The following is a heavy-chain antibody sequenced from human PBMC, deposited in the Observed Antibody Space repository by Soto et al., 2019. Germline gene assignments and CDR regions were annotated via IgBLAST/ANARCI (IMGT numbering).Heavy chain of an antibody. CDR1: VFTVIYYY. CDR3: ATDSGTSDY. J-gene: IGHJ4*02. Sequence: PGGSLRLSGAASVFTVIYYYMIWIRQSPGKGLEWVSYISSSGSTIYYADSVNGRFTISRDNAKSSLFLQINNLRVEDTAVYYCATDSGTSDYWGQGTLVTVSS. V-gene: IGHV3-11*04. CDR2: ISSSGSTI. D-gene: IGHD1-1*01.